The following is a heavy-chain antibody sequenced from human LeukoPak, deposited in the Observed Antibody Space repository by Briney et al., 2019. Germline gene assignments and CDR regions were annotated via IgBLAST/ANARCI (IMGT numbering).Heavy chain of an antibody. CDR1: GFIFSSYE. CDR2: IGAGDT. V-gene: IGHV3-13*01. Sequence: GGSLRLSCAASGFIFSSYEMHWVRQGSGKGLEWVSAIGAGDTYYTGSVKGRFTISRENAKNSMYLQMNSLRAEDTAVYYCVREREAAGAGAYDIWGQGTMVTVSS. D-gene: IGHD2-8*02. CDR3: VREREAAGAGAYDI. J-gene: IGHJ3*02.